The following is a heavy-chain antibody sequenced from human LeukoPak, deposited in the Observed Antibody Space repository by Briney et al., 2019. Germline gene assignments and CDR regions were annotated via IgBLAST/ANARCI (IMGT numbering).Heavy chain of an antibody. V-gene: IGHV4-39*01. CDR3: ARHWIQLWFFDY. J-gene: IGHJ4*02. CDR1: GGSISSSSYY. D-gene: IGHD5-18*01. Sequence: SETLSLTRTVSGGSISSSSYYWSWIRQPPGKGLEWIGSIYYSGSTYYNPSLKSRVTISVDTSKNQFSLKLSSVTAADTTIYYCARHWIQLWFFDYWGQGTLVTVSS. CDR2: IYYSGST.